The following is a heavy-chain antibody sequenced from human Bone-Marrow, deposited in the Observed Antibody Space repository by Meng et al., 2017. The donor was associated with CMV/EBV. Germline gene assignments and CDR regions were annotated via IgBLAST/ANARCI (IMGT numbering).Heavy chain of an antibody. Sequence: GESLKISCAASGFIFSGFWMSWVRQAPGRGLEWVANINQDETEKYYVDSVKGRFTISRDNAKNSLYLQMNSLRAEDTAVYYCARVGSSSWSLAIDYWAQGTLVTVSS. CDR3: ARVGSSSWSLAIDY. V-gene: IGHV3-7*01. J-gene: IGHJ4*02. CDR2: INQDETEK. D-gene: IGHD6-13*01. CDR1: GFIFSGFW.